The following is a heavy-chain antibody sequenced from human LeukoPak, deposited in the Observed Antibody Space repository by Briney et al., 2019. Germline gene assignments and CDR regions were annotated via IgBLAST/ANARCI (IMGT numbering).Heavy chain of an antibody. Sequence: SETLSLTCTVSGGSISSSSYYWGWIRQPPGKGLEWIGSIYYSGSTYYNPSLKSRVTMSVDTSKNQFSLKLSYVTAADTAVYYCARAKGAVPYYYYMDAWGKGTTVTISS. CDR3: ARAKGAVPYYYYMDA. CDR2: IYYSGST. CDR1: GGSISSSSYY. J-gene: IGHJ6*03. V-gene: IGHV4-39*07. D-gene: IGHD6-6*01.